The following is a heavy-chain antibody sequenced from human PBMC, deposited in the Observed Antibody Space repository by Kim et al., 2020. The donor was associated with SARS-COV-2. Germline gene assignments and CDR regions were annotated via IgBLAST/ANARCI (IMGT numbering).Heavy chain of an antibody. CDR2: ISGSGVYT. D-gene: IGHD5-18*01. Sequence: GGSLRLSCAASGFTFSSYAMSWVRQAPGKGLEWVSAISGSGVYTYYADSVKGRFTISRDNSKNTLYLQMNSLRAEDTAVYYCAKDRGIQLWSAGDYYGMDVWGQGTTVTVSS. V-gene: IGHV3-23*01. J-gene: IGHJ6*02. CDR1: GFTFSSYA. CDR3: AKDRGIQLWSAGDYYGMDV.